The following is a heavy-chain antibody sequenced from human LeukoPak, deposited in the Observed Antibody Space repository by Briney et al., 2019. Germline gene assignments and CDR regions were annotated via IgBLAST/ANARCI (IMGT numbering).Heavy chain of an antibody. J-gene: IGHJ6*02. CDR2: IRRKANSDAT. Sequence: SLKLSCAPSGFTFSGSAMHWVRRAAGKGLEWGGRIRRKANSDATADAAAVKGRFTISRADSKNTADLERSSRKPADMAVFYCTRPAPYCSGGSCYYAPNYYYYYGMDVWGQGTTVTVSS. CDR1: GFTFSGSA. D-gene: IGHD2-15*01. CDR3: TRPAPYCSGGSCYYAPNYYYYYGMDV. V-gene: IGHV3-73*01.